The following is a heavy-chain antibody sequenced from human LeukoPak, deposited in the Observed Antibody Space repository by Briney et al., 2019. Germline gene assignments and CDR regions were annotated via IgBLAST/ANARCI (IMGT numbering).Heavy chain of an antibody. CDR2: ISYDGSYK. Sequence: PGGSLRLSCAASGFNFSSYAMHWVRQAPGKGLQWVAVISYDGSYKYYADSVKGRFTISRDNSKNTLYVQMNSLRAEDTAVYYCARGDYGDLAAGGWYFDLWGRGTLVTVSS. V-gene: IGHV3-30-3*01. CDR1: GFNFSSYA. J-gene: IGHJ2*01. CDR3: ARGDYGDLAAGGWYFDL. D-gene: IGHD4-17*01.